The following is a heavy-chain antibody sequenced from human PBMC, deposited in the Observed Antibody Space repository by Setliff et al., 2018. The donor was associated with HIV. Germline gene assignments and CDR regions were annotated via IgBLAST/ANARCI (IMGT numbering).Heavy chain of an antibody. CDR2: IIPIFGTA. CDR3: ARGGNYYDSSGGFDY. J-gene: IGHJ4*02. D-gene: IGHD3-22*01. Sequence: SVKVSCKASGGTFSSYAISWVRQAPGQGLEWMGGIIPIFGTANYAQKFQGRVTITADESTSTAYMELSSLRSEDTAVYYCARGGNYYDSSGGFDYWGQGTLVTVSS. CDR1: GGTFSSYA. V-gene: IGHV1-69*13.